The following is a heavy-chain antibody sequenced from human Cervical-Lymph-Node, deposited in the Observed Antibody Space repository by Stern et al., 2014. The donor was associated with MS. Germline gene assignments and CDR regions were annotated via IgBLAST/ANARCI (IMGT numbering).Heavy chain of an antibody. D-gene: IGHD3-10*01. V-gene: IGHV4-61*02. CDR1: GGSISSGRYY. Sequence: QVQLQESGPGLVTPSQTLSLTCAVSGGSISSGRYYWSWIRQPAGKGLEWIGRIYTSGSTNYNPPLKSRVTISVDMSKNQFSLKLSSVTAADTAVYYCARVEVRNNYSFDYWGQGTLVTVSS. J-gene: IGHJ4*02. CDR3: ARVEVRNNYSFDY. CDR2: IYTSGST.